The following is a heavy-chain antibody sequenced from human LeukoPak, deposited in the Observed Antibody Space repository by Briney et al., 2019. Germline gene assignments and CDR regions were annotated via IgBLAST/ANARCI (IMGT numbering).Heavy chain of an antibody. V-gene: IGHV3-53*01. CDR3: ARYSYGYDY. CDR2: IYSGGST. D-gene: IGHD5-18*01. Sequence: GGSLRLSCAASGFTVSSNYMSWVRQAPGKGLEWVSVIYSGGSTYYADSAKGRFTISSDNSKNKPYLQMNSLMTEDTAVYYCARYSYGYDYWGQGTLVTVSS. J-gene: IGHJ4*02. CDR1: GFTVSSNY.